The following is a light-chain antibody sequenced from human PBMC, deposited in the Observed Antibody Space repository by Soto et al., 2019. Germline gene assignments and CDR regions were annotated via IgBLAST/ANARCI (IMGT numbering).Light chain of an antibody. CDR1: SSDVCNYKY. CDR2: EVS. CDR3: FSYTSSGTYV. Sequence: QSVLTQPASVSGSPGQSITISCTGTSSDVCNYKYVSWYQQHPGKAPKLMIYEVSNRPSGVSNRFSGSKSGNTASLTISGLQAEDETDYYCFSYTSSGTYVFGTGTKLTVL. J-gene: IGLJ1*01. V-gene: IGLV2-14*01.